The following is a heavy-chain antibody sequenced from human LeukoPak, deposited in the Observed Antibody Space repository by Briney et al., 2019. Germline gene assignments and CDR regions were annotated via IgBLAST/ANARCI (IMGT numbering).Heavy chain of an antibody. CDR2: IIPIFGTA. V-gene: IGHV1-69*05. D-gene: IGHD1-1*01. CDR3: ARDAVQLESDAFDI. Sequence: SVKVSCKASGGTFSSYAISWVRQAPGQGLEWMGGIIPIFGTANYAQKFQGRVTITTDESTSTAYMELSSLRSEDTAVYYCARDAVQLESDAFDIWGQGTMVTVSS. CDR1: GGTFSSYA. J-gene: IGHJ3*02.